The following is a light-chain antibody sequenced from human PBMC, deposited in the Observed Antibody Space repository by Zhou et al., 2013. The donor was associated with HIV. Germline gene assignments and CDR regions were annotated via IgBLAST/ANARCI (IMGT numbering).Light chain of an antibody. CDR1: QDIQND. CDR3: LQHSSYPWT. Sequence: DIQMAQSPSVLSASVGDRVTITCRASQDIQNDVAWFQQKPGKVPQRLIYAASSLQSGVPSRFSGSGSGTEFTLTISSLQPEDFATYYCLQHSSYPWTFGQGTKVEIK. CDR2: AAS. V-gene: IGKV1-17*01. J-gene: IGKJ1*01.